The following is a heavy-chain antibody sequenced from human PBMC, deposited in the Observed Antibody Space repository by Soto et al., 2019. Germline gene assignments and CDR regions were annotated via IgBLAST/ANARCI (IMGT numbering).Heavy chain of an antibody. CDR2: IIPIFGTA. Sequence: GASVKVSCKASGGTFSSYAISWVRQAPGQGLEWMGGIIPIFGTANYAQKFQGRVTITADESTSTAYMELSSLRSEDTAVYYCASPLPRYYDSSGYYFDYWGQGTLVTVSS. J-gene: IGHJ4*02. V-gene: IGHV1-69*13. D-gene: IGHD3-22*01. CDR1: GGTFSSYA. CDR3: ASPLPRYYDSSGYYFDY.